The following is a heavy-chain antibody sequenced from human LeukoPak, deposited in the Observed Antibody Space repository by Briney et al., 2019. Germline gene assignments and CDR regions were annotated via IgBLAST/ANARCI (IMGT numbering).Heavy chain of an antibody. CDR1: GYTLTELS. J-gene: IGHJ5*02. V-gene: IGHV1-24*01. D-gene: IGHD6-19*01. CDR3: ATVFVYSSGWYRSPANWLDP. CDR2: FDPEDGET. Sequence: ASVKVSCKVSGYTLTELSMHWVRQAPGKGLEWMGGFDPEDGETIYAQKFQGRVTMTEDTSTDTAYMELSSLRSEDTAVYYCATVFVYSSGWYRSPANWLDPWGQGTLVTVSS.